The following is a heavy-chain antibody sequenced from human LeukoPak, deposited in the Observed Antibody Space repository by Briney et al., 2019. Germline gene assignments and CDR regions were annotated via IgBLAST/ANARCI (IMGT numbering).Heavy chain of an antibody. CDR1: GFTFSSYW. Sequence: GGSLRLSCAASGFTFSSYWMSWVRQAPGKGLEWVANIKQDGSEKYYVDSVKGRFTISRDNAKNSLYLQMNSLRAEDTAVYYCATDSLWFGELNNYWGQGTLVTVSS. V-gene: IGHV3-7*01. J-gene: IGHJ4*02. CDR2: IKQDGSEK. D-gene: IGHD3-10*01. CDR3: ATDSLWFGELNNY.